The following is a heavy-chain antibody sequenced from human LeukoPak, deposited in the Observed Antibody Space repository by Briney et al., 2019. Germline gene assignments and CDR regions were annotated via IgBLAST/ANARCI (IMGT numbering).Heavy chain of an antibody. CDR3: ANSEDSYDSSALDY. Sequence: SGPTLVNPTQTLTLTCTFSGFSLSTSGVGVGWIRQPPGKALEWLALIYWNDDKRYSPSLKSRLTITKDTSKNQVVLTMTNMDPVDTATYYCANSEDSYDSSALDYWGQGTLVSVSS. D-gene: IGHD3-22*01. CDR2: IYWNDDK. J-gene: IGHJ4*02. V-gene: IGHV2-5*01. CDR1: GFSLSTSGVG.